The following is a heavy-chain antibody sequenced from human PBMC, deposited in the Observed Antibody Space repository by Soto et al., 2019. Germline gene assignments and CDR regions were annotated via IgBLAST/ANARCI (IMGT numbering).Heavy chain of an antibody. CDR2: INHSGST. CDR3: ARGGIVVVPAAFGANWFDP. CDR1: GGSFIGYY. V-gene: IGHV4-34*01. J-gene: IGHJ5*02. Sequence: SETLSLTCAFYGGSFIGYYWSWIRQPPGKGLEWVGEINHSGSTNNSPPVKRRVTISVDTSKNQFSLKLSSVTAADTAVYYCARGGIVVVPAAFGANWFDPWGQGTLVTVSS. D-gene: IGHD2-2*01.